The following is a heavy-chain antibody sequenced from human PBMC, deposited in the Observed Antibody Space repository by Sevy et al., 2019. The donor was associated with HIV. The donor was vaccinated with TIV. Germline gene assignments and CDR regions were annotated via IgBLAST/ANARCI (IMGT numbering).Heavy chain of an antibody. Sequence: GWSLRLSCAASGFTFSDYHMNWVRQAPGKGLVWVSYISGISTYINYADSVKGRFTISRDNAKNTLFLEMNSLRAEDTAVYYCARRVTAHDGFDIWGQGTMVTVSS. CDR2: ISGISTYI. V-gene: IGHV3-11*06. J-gene: IGHJ3*02. D-gene: IGHD5-18*01. CDR3: ARRVTAHDGFDI. CDR1: GFTFSDYH.